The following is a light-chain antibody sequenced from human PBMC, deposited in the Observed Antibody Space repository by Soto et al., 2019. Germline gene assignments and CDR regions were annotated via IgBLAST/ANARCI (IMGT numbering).Light chain of an antibody. CDR1: QSIISY. V-gene: IGKV1-39*01. Sequence: DIQMTQSPSSLSASVGDRVTITCRASQSIISYLSWYQQKPGKAPKLLIYAATTLQSGVPSRFSGSGSGTDFTLTISSLQPEDSATYYCQHSYDILSFGGGTKVDIK. CDR2: AAT. J-gene: IGKJ4*01. CDR3: QHSYDILS.